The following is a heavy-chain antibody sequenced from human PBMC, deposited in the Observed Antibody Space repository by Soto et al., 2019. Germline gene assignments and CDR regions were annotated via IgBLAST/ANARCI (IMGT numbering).Heavy chain of an antibody. Sequence: SLLLSCAASVFTFADYAMHWVRQAAGKGLEWVSGISWNSGSIGYADSVKGRFTISRDNAKNSLYLQMNSLRAEDTALYYCARYGGYCSGGSCSATNYYYYYGMDVWGQGTTVTVSS. D-gene: IGHD2-15*01. V-gene: IGHV3-9*01. J-gene: IGHJ6*02. CDR3: ARYGGYCSGGSCSATNYYYYYGMDV. CDR1: VFTFADYA. CDR2: ISWNSGSI.